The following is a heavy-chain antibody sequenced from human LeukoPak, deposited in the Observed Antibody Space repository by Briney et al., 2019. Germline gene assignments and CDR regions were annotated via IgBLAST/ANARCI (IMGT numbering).Heavy chain of an antibody. J-gene: IGHJ4*02. CDR3: ASPSGASTW. CDR2: INHSGST. Sequence: SETLSLTCAVYGGSFSGYYWSWIRQPPGKGLEWIGEINHSGSTNYNPSLKSRVTISVDTSKNQFSLKLTSVTAADTAVYYCASPSGASTWWGQGTLVTVSS. D-gene: IGHD3-10*01. V-gene: IGHV4-34*01. CDR1: GGSFSGYY.